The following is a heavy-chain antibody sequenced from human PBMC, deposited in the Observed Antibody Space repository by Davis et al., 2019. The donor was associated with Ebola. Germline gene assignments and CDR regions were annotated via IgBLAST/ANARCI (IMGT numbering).Heavy chain of an antibody. CDR2: ISYDGSNK. J-gene: IGHJ6*02. CDR3: AKDSEAAVAGDVFYYYYGMDV. V-gene: IGHV3-30*18. Sequence: GGSLRLSCAASGFTFSSYGMHWVRQAPGKGLEWVAVISYDGSNKYYADSVKGRFTISRDNSKNTLYLQMNSLRAEDTAVYYCAKDSEAAVAGDVFYYYYGMDVWGQGTTVTVSS. CDR1: GFTFSSYG. D-gene: IGHD6-19*01.